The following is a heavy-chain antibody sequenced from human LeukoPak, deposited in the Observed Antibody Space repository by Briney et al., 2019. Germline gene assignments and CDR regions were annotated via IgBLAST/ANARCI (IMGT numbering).Heavy chain of an antibody. CDR1: GGSISSYY. Sequence: SETLSLTCTVSGGSISSYYWSWIRQPAGKGLEWIGRIYTSGSTNYNPSLKSRVTMSVDTSKNQFSLKLSSVTAADTAVYYCARRRTMVRGVSYFDYWGQGTLVTVSS. D-gene: IGHD3-10*01. CDR3: ARRRTMVRGVSYFDY. J-gene: IGHJ4*02. CDR2: IYTSGST. V-gene: IGHV4-4*07.